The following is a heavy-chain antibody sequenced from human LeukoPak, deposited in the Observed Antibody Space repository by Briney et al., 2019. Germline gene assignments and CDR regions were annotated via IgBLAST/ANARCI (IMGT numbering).Heavy chain of an antibody. CDR3: ARAGYVLRFLEWSKIQYYFDY. V-gene: IGHV1-8*01. D-gene: IGHD3-3*01. CDR1: GYTFNSYG. J-gene: IGHJ4*02. CDR2: MNPNSGNT. Sequence: GASVKVSCKASGYTFNSYGINWVRQATGQGLEWMGWMNPNSGNTGYAQKFQGRVTITRNTSISTAYMELSSLRSEDTAVYYCARAGYVLRFLEWSKIQYYFDYWGQGTLVTVSS.